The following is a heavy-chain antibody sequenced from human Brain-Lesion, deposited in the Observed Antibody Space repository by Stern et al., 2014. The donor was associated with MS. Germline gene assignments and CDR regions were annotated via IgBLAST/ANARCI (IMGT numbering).Heavy chain of an antibody. Sequence: QVQLVQSGPGLVKPSKTLSLSCTVSGGSISSGGYYWSWIRQPAGKGLEWIGRIFYRGRTSSHPLLKRRATTSIDNSQNQFSSMLNPMTAADTAVYYCARGRVVPGFQYYATDVWGQGTTVIVSS. CDR3: ARGRVVPGFQYYATDV. V-gene: IGHV4-61*02. D-gene: IGHD2-2*01. J-gene: IGHJ6*02. CDR1: GGSISSGGYY. CDR2: IFYRGRT.